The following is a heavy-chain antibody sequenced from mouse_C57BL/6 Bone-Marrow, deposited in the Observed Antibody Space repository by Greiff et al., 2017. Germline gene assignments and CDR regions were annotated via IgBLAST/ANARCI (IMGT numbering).Heavy chain of an antibody. CDR3: ARLYYYGRTYYFDY. V-gene: IGHV1-69*01. CDR1: GYTFTSYW. J-gene: IGHJ2*01. CDR2: IDPSDSYT. D-gene: IGHD1-1*01. Sequence: QVQLQQPGAELVMPGASVKLSCKASGYTFTSYWMHWVKQRPGQGLGWIGEIDPSDSYTNYHQKFKGKSTLTVDKSSSTAYMQLSILTSEDSAVYYCARLYYYGRTYYFDYWGQGTTLTVSS.